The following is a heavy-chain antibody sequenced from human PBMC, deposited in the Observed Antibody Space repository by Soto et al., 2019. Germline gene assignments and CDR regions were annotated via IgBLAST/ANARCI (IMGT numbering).Heavy chain of an antibody. V-gene: IGHV2-5*02. Sequence: QITLKESGPTLVKPTQTLTLTCTFSGFSLTTRGVGVGWIRQPPGKALECLALIYWDHDKRYSPSLQSRTSITKDSSKKQVVLTMTNVDPVETATYYCAHIPNYYQYDWFDPWGQGTLVSVSS. CDR2: IYWDHDK. D-gene: IGHD3-16*01. J-gene: IGHJ5*02. CDR1: GFSLTTRGVG. CDR3: AHIPNYYQYDWFDP.